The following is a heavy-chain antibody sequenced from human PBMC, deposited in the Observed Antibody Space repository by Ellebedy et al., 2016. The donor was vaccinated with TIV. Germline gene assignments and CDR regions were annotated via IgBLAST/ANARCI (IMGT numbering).Heavy chain of an antibody. CDR2: ISGSCCST. Sequence: GESLKISCAASGFTFSSYAMSWFSQATGKGLEWVSAISGSCCSTYYADSVKGRFTISRDNSKNTLYLQMNSLKAEDTAVYYCAKSGKVGASVWGQGSLVTVSS. CDR3: AKSGKVGASV. V-gene: IGHV3-23*01. J-gene: IGHJ4*02. CDR1: GFTFSSYA. D-gene: IGHD1-26*01.